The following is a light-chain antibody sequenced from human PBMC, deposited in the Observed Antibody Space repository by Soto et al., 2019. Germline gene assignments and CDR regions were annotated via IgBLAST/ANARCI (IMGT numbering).Light chain of an antibody. CDR3: CSYAGSYTFV. CDR2: DVS. V-gene: IGLV2-11*01. Sequence: QSALTQPRSVSGSPGQSVTISCTGTSSDVGVYNYVSWYQQYPGKAPKIMIYDVSKRPSRVPDRFSGSKSDNTASLTISGLQAEDEADYYCCSYAGSYTFVFGIGTKVTAL. J-gene: IGLJ1*01. CDR1: SSDVGVYNY.